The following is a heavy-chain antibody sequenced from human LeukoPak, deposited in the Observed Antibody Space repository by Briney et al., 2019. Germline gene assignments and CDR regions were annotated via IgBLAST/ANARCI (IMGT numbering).Heavy chain of an antibody. CDR2: ISAYNGNT. Sequence: ASVKVSCKASGYTFTSYGISWVRQAPGQGLEWMGWISAYNGNTNYAQKLQGRVTMTTDTSTSTAYMELRSLRSDDTAVYYCARGSLGYCSGGSCPVHYWGQGTLVTVSS. J-gene: IGHJ4*02. CDR1: GYTFTSYG. D-gene: IGHD2-15*01. CDR3: ARGSLGYCSGGSCPVHY. V-gene: IGHV1-18*01.